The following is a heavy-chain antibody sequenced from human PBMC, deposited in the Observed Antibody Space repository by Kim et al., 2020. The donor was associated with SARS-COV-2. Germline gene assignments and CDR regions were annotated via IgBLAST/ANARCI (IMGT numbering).Heavy chain of an antibody. V-gene: IGHV3-23*01. Sequence: GGSLRLSCAASGFTFSSYAISWVRQAPGKGLEWVSAISGSGGNTYYADSVKGRFTISRDNSKNTLYLQMNSLRAEDTAVYYCAKKVIVRTEYYFDYWGQGTLVTVSS. CDR3: AKKVIVRTEYYFDY. CDR1: GFTFSSYA. D-gene: IGHD1-26*01. CDR2: ISGSGGNT. J-gene: IGHJ4*02.